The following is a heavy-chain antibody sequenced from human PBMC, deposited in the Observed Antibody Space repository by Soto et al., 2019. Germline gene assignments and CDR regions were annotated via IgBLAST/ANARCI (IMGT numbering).Heavy chain of an antibody. J-gene: IGHJ4*02. V-gene: IGHV4-59*01. D-gene: IGHD1-26*01. CDR2: IYYSGST. CDR3: ARGTGYYAATFFDY. CDR1: GGSISSYY. Sequence: SETLSLTCTVSGGSISSYYWSWIRQPPGKGLEWIGYIYYSGSTNYNPSLKGRVTISVDTSKNQFSLKLSSVTAADTAVYYCARGTGYYAATFFDYWGQGTLVTVSS.